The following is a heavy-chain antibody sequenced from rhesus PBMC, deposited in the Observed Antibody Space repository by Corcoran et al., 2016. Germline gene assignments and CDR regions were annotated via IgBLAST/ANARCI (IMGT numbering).Heavy chain of an antibody. Sequence: QVQLQESGPGLVKPSETLSLTCAVSGGSISSTYWSWIRQPPGKGLEWIGYIYGSSGSTYSNPSLKSRVTISTDTSKNQFSLKLSSVTAADTAVYYCARARTIFGLVIMGYWGQGVLVTVSS. CDR3: ARARTIFGLVIMGY. CDR2: IYGSSGST. J-gene: IGHJ4*01. CDR1: GGSISSTY. D-gene: IGHD3-3*01. V-gene: IGHV4-160*01.